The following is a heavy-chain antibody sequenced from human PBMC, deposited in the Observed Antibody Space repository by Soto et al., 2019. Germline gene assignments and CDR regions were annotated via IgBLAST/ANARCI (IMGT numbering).Heavy chain of an antibody. D-gene: IGHD3-3*01. V-gene: IGHV2-5*02. J-gene: IGHJ4*02. CDR3: AHRVLRTVFGLVTTTAIYYDF. CDR1: GFSLTTSGVG. CDR2: SYWDDDK. Sequence: QITLNESGPTVVRPAETLTLTCRFSGFSLTTSGVGVGWIRQSPGKSPELLAPSYWDDDKRYSASLKSRLTITKDTSKNQVVLTVSDLGPTDTATYYCAHRVLRTVFGLVTTTAIYYDFWAQGTPVAVSS.